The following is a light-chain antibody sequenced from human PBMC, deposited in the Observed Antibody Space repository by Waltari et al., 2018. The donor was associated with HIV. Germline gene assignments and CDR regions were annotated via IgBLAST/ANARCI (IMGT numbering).Light chain of an antibody. Sequence: DIVLTQSPLSAPFTVGQSASISCRSRQSLAHGNGNTYLSWLHQRPGEQPRLLIYRVSLGLPGGSNRVSGGGSGRYLTLKMSSVEADDAGVYYCMQARDYPRTFGQGTRVEI. V-gene: IGKV2-24*01. CDR3: MQARDYPRT. CDR1: QSLAHGNGNTY. J-gene: IGKJ1*01. CDR2: RVS.